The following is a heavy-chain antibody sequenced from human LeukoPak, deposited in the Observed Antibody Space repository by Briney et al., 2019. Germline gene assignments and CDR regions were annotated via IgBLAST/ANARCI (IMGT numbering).Heavy chain of an antibody. CDR3: ARGQSSGWYGY. CDR1: GGSISGYY. Sequence: SETLSLTCTVSGGSISGYYWSWIRQPPGKGLEWIAYIYYNGISNYNPSLKSRVTISVDTSKNQFSLKLSSVTAADTAVYYCARGQSSGWYGYWGQGTLVTVSS. D-gene: IGHD6-19*01. J-gene: IGHJ4*02. V-gene: IGHV4-59*12. CDR2: IYYNGIS.